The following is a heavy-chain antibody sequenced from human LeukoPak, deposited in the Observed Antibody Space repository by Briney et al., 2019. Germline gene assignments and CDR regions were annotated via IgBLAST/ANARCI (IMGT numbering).Heavy chain of an antibody. CDR1: GFTFSSYG. CDR3: ARGSYSNSWLLDY. Sequence: GSLRLSCAASGFTFSSYGMHWVRQAPGKGLEWVAVISYDGSSKDYADSVKGRFSISRDNSKNTLSLQMNSLRGEDTALYYCARGSYSNSWLLDYWGQGTLVTVSS. J-gene: IGHJ4*02. V-gene: IGHV3-30*03. CDR2: ISYDGSSK. D-gene: IGHD6-13*01.